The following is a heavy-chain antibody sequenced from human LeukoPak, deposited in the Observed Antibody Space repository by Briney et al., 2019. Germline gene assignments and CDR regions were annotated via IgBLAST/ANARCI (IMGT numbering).Heavy chain of an antibody. J-gene: IGHJ5*02. D-gene: IGHD6-19*01. CDR2: IYYSGST. CDR3: ARRPSSGWYSNCFDP. CDR1: GGSMSSSSYY. V-gene: IGHV4-39*01. Sequence: SETLSLTCTVSGGSMSSSSYYWGWIHQPPGKGLEWIGSIYYSGSTYYNPSLKSGVTISVDTSKNQFSLKLSSVTAADTAVYYCARRPSSGWYSNCFDPWGQGTLVTVSS.